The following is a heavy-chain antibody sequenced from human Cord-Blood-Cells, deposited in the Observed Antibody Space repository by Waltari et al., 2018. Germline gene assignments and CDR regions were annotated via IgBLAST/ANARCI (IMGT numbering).Heavy chain of an antibody. CDR2: FDPEDGET. V-gene: IGHV1-24*01. CDR1: GYTLTSFT. Sequence: VQLVPSGAEVKKPGASVKVSCKVSGYTLTSFTMHWVRPAPGKGLEWMGGFDPEDGETIYAQKFQGRVTMTEDTSTDTAYMELSSLRSEDTAVYYCATDPYYYGSGSDDYWGQGTLVTVSS. D-gene: IGHD3-10*01. CDR3: ATDPYYYGSGSDDY. J-gene: IGHJ4*02.